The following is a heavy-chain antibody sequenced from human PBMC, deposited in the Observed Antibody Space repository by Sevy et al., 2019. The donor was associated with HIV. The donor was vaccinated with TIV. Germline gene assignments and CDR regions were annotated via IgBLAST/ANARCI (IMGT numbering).Heavy chain of an antibody. CDR3: ARDRMITFGGVIVPDWFDP. D-gene: IGHD3-16*02. Sequence: GGSLRLSCAASGFTFSSYSMNWVRQAPGKGLEWVSYISSSSSTIYYADFVKGRFTISRDNAKNSLYLQMNSLRAEDTAVYYCARDRMITFGGVIVPDWFDPWGQGTLVTVSS. V-gene: IGHV3-48*01. CDR1: GFTFSSYS. CDR2: ISSSSSTI. J-gene: IGHJ5*02.